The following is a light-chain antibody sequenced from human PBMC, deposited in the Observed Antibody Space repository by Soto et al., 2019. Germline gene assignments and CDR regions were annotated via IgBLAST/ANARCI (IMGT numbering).Light chain of an antibody. Sequence: EIVMTQSPATLSVSPGERATLSCRASQSVSSKLAWYQQKPGQAPRVLIYSASTRATGIPARFSGSGSGTEFTLTISSLQSEDVAVYYCQHYNDWPPTWTFGQGTRVEIK. CDR2: SAS. CDR1: QSVSSK. V-gene: IGKV3-15*01. CDR3: QHYNDWPPTWT. J-gene: IGKJ1*01.